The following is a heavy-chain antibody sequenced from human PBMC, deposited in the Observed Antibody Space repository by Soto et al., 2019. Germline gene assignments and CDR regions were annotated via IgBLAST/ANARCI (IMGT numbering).Heavy chain of an antibody. V-gene: IGHV3-9*01. Sequence: EVQLVESGGGLVQPGRSLRLSCAASGFTFDDYAMHWVRQAPGKGLEWVSGISWNSGSIGYADSVKGRFTISRDNAKNSLYLQRNSLRAEDTALYYCAKEIRWGGGMDVWGQGTTVTVSS. CDR1: GFTFDDYA. D-gene: IGHD3-10*01. J-gene: IGHJ6*02. CDR3: AKEIRWGGGMDV. CDR2: ISWNSGSI.